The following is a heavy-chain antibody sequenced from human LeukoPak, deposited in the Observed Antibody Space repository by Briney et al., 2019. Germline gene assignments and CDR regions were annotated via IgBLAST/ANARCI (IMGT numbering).Heavy chain of an antibody. CDR2: INPNSGGT. D-gene: IGHD3-10*01. Sequence: ASVKVSCKASGYTFTGYYMHWVRQAPGQGLEWMGWINPNSGGTNYAQKFQGRVTMTRDTSISTAYMELSRLRSDDTAVYYCAREALYYGSGPGGMDVRGQGTTVTVSS. J-gene: IGHJ6*02. CDR3: AREALYYGSGPGGMDV. V-gene: IGHV1-2*02. CDR1: GYTFTGYY.